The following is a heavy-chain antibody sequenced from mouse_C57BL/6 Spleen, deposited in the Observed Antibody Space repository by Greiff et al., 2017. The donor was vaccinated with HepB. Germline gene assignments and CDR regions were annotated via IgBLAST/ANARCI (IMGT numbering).Heavy chain of an antibody. J-gene: IGHJ4*01. CDR1: GYSFTGYY. Sequence: EVQLQESGPELVKPGASVKISCKASGYSFTGYYMNWVKQSPEKSLEWIGEINPSTGGTTYNQKFKAKATLTVDKSSSTAYMQLKSLTSEDSAVYYCARTPTYGSSFTGAMDYWGQGTSVTVSS. D-gene: IGHD1-1*01. V-gene: IGHV1-42*01. CDR3: ARTPTYGSSFTGAMDY. CDR2: INPSTGGT.